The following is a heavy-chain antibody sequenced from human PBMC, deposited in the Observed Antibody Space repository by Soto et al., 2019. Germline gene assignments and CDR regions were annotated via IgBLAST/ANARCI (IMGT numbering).Heavy chain of an antibody. CDR2: IYYSGST. CDR1: GGTISISSYY. CDR3: ARRPPRYCSGGSCYGFDY. V-gene: IGHV4-39*01. Sequence: PSDRMSLTSTACGGTISISSYYWGCIRQPPGKGLEWIGSIYYSGSTYYNPSLKSRVTISVDTSKNQFSLKLSSVTAADTAVYYCARRPPRYCSGGSCYGFDYWGQGTLVTVSS. D-gene: IGHD2-15*01. J-gene: IGHJ4*02.